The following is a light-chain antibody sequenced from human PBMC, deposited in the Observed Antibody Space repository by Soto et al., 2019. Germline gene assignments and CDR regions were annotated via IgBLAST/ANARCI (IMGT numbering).Light chain of an antibody. V-gene: IGLV4-69*01. J-gene: IGLJ3*02. CDR3: QTWGTGILV. Sequence: QPVLTQSPSASASLGASVKLTCALSSGHSSYAIAWHQQQPEKGPRALMKLNSDGSHTRGDGIPDRFSGSSSGAERYLTISRLQSEDEADYYCQTWGTGILVFGGGTQLTVL. CDR2: LNSDGSH. CDR1: SGHSSYA.